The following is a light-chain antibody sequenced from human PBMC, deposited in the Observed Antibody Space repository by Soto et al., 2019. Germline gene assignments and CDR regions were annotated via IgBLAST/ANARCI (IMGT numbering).Light chain of an antibody. V-gene: IGKV1-39*01. J-gene: IGKJ4*01. CDR2: GAS. Sequence: DIQMTQSPSSLSASVGDRVTITCRASQTVSHYLNWYQQKPGTAPKLLIYGASSLQSGVPSRFSGSGAGTDFTLAIASLHPEDFATYYCQQSYANPTFGGGTKVEVK. CDR1: QTVSHY. CDR3: QQSYANPT.